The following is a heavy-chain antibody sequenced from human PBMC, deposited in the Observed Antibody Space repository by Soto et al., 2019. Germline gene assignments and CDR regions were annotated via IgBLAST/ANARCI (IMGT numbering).Heavy chain of an antibody. CDR3: ARESIVVVVAKDAFDI. CDR1: GGSISSGGYY. D-gene: IGHD2-15*01. CDR2: IYYSGST. Sequence: SETLSLTCTVSGGSISSGGYYWSWIRQHPGKGLEWIGYIYYSGSTYYNPSLKSRVTISVDTSKNQFSLKLGSVTAADTAVYYCARESIVVVVAKDAFDIWGQGTMVTVSS. J-gene: IGHJ3*02. V-gene: IGHV4-31*03.